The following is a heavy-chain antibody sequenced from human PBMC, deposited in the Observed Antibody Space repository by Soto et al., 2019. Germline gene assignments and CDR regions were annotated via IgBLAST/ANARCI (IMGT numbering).Heavy chain of an antibody. D-gene: IGHD1-1*01. J-gene: IGHJ6*02. V-gene: IGHV3-30*18. Sequence: QVPLVESGGGVVQPGRSLRLSCAASGFTFSSYGMHWVRQAPGKGLEWVAVISYDGSNKYYADSVKGRFTISRDNSKNTLYLQMNSLRAEDTAVYYCAKEVQDYYYGMDVWGQGTTVTVSS. CDR3: AKEVQDYYYGMDV. CDR1: GFTFSSYG. CDR2: ISYDGSNK.